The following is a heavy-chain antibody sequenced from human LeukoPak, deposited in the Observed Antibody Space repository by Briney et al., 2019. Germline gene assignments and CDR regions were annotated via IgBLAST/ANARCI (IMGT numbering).Heavy chain of an antibody. Sequence: GGSLRLSCAGSGFTFNSYWMSWVRQAPGKGLEWVANIKQDGSEKDYLDSVKGRFTISRDDSKNTLYLQMNSLKTEDTAVYYCTTGRTYYYDSSGYGSFDYWGQGTLVTVSS. J-gene: IGHJ4*02. CDR2: IKQDGSEK. CDR1: GFTFNSYW. D-gene: IGHD3-22*01. CDR3: TTGRTYYYDSSGYGSFDY. V-gene: IGHV3-7*03.